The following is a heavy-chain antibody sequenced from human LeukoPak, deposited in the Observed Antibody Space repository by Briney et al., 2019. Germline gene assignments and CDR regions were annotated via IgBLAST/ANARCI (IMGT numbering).Heavy chain of an antibody. V-gene: IGHV1-8*01. CDR2: MNPNSGDT. J-gene: IGHJ4*02. CDR3: TRSGFGAGVHFDF. D-gene: IGHD3-10*01. CDR1: GYTFSNYD. Sequence: ASVKVSCKASGYTFSNYDINWVRQAAGQGLEWMGLMNPNSGDTDYVLKFRGKVTMTRDTSISTAYMELSSLTYEDSAMYYCTRSGFGAGVHFDFWGQGTPVTVSS.